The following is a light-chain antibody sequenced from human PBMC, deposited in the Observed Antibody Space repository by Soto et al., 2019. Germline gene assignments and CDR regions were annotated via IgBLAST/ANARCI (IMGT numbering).Light chain of an antibody. CDR3: QTWGTGIRV. CDR1: SGHSSYA. V-gene: IGLV4-69*01. CDR2: LNSDGSH. J-gene: IGLJ3*02. Sequence: QAVVTQSPSASASLGASVKLTCTLSSGHSSYAIAWHQQQPEKGPRYLMKLNSDGSHSKGDVIPDRFSGSSSGAERYLTISTLLSVDVADTYCQTWGTGIRVFGGGTKLTVL.